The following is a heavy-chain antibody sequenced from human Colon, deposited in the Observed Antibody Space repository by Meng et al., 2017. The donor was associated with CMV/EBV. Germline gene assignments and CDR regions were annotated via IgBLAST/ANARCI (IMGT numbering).Heavy chain of an antibody. Sequence: GESLKISCAASGFTFADYAMTWVRQAPGKGLEWVSIIYVGNKSTYYADSVKGRFTISRDHSRNTLYLQMNSLRADDTAVYFCARQNSGFDYWGQGTRVTVSS. CDR3: ARQNSGFDY. CDR1: GFTFADYA. J-gene: IGHJ4*02. D-gene: IGHD3-10*01. CDR2: IYVGNKST. V-gene: IGHV3-23*03.